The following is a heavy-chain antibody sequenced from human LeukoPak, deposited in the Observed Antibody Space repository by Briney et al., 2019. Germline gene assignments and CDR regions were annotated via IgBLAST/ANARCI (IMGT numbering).Heavy chain of an antibody. CDR1: GYTFTSYA. D-gene: IGHD6-19*01. V-gene: IGHV1-69*06. J-gene: IGHJ5*02. Sequence: ASVKVSCKASGYTFTSYAMNWVRQAPGQGLEWMGGIIPIFGTANYAQKFQGRVTITADKSTSTAYMELSSLRSEDTAVYYCARAFSTGYSSGWGGWFDPWGQGTLVTVSS. CDR3: ARAFSTGYSSGWGGWFDP. CDR2: IIPIFGTA.